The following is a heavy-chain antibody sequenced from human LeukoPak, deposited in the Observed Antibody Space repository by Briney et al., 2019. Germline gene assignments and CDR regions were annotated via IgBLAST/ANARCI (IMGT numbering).Heavy chain of an antibody. V-gene: IGHV4-30-4*08. CDR3: ASTTFWSGYYAFDP. CDR1: GFTFSSYA. J-gene: IGHJ5*02. D-gene: IGHD3-3*01. Sequence: LRLSCAASGFTFSSYAMSWIRQPPGKGLEWIGYIYYSGSTYYNPSLKSRVTISVDTSKNQFSLKLSSVTAADTAVYYCASTTFWSGYYAFDPWGQGTLVTVSS. CDR2: IYYSGST.